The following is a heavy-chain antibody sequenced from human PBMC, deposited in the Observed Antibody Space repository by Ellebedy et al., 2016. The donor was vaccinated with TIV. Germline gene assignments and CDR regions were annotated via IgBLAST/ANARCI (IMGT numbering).Heavy chain of an antibody. V-gene: IGHV4-4*07. CDR1: GGAIRGYF. CDR3: ARTDPWQPIDD. CDR2: IYSNENT. Sequence: MPSETLSLTCTVSGGAIRGYFWSWIRQPAGKGLEWIGRIYSNENTNYNPSLRSRVTMSIDTSKNQFSLKLSSVTAADTAVYYCARTDPWQPIDDWGQGILVSVSS. D-gene: IGHD2-21*02. J-gene: IGHJ4*02.